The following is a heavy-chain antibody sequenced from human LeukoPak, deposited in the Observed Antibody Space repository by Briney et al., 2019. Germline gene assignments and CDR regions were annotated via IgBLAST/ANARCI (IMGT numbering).Heavy chain of an antibody. CDR3: AKGPTRLVGAIPFDY. J-gene: IGHJ4*02. V-gene: IGHV3-23*01. Sequence: GGSLRLSCAASGFTFSSYAMSWVRQAPGKGLEWVSAISGSGGSTYYADSVKGRFTISRDNSKNTLYLQMNSLRAEDTAVYYCAKGPTRLVGAIPFDYWGQGTLVTVSS. CDR1: GFTFSSYA. D-gene: IGHD1-26*01. CDR2: ISGSGGST.